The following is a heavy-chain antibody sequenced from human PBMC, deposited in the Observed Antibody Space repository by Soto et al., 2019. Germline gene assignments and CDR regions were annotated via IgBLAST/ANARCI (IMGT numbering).Heavy chain of an antibody. V-gene: IGHV4-4*07. Sequence: QVQLQESGPGLVKPSETLSLTCTVSGASISNYYWSWIRQPAGKGLEWIGRIYASGNTNYNPSLKSPVTMSVDTSKNQFSLNLNSVTAADTAVYYCARESRSAAGTVEYWGQGTLVTVSS. CDR1: GASISNYY. D-gene: IGHD6-13*01. CDR2: IYASGNT. J-gene: IGHJ4*02. CDR3: ARESRSAAGTVEY.